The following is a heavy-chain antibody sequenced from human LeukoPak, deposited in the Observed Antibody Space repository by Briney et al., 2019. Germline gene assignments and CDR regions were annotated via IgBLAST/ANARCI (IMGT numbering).Heavy chain of an antibody. CDR2: INAGNGNT. J-gene: IGHJ4*02. D-gene: IGHD6-19*01. CDR3: ARGTWERSGWYYFDY. Sequence: ASVKVSCKASGYTFTNYAIHWVRQAPGQRPEWMGWINAGNGNTKYLQKLQGRVTITRDTSASAAYMDLSSLRSEDTAVYYCARGTWERSGWYYFDYWGQGTPVTVSS. CDR1: GYTFTNYA. V-gene: IGHV1-3*01.